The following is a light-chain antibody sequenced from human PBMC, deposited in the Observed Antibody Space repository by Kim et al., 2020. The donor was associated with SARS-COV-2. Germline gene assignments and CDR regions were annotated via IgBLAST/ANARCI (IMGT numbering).Light chain of an antibody. CDR1: SSDVGGYNY. J-gene: IGLJ3*02. V-gene: IGLV2-8*01. CDR2: EVS. CDR3: SSYAGSFHWV. Sequence: GQSVTISCTGTSSDVGGYNYVSWYQQHPGKAPKLMIYEVSKRPSGVPDRFSGSKSGNTASLTVSGLQAEDEADYYCSSYAGSFHWVFGGGTQLTVL.